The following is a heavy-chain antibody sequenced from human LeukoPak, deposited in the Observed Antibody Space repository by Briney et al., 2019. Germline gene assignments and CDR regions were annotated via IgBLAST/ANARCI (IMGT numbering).Heavy chain of an antibody. D-gene: IGHD1-26*01. J-gene: IGHJ4*02. Sequence: PGGPVRHSCAASGFTFSDFAMSWVGLAARKGLKWVSRIEKNAGGAYYADSVKGRFTVSRDNSKNTLYLQMSSLRVEDTALYYCAKQEGALIENWCFDHWGLGTLVTVSS. CDR3: AKQEGALIENWCFDH. V-gene: IGHV3-23*01. CDR1: GFTFSDFA. CDR2: IEKNAGGA.